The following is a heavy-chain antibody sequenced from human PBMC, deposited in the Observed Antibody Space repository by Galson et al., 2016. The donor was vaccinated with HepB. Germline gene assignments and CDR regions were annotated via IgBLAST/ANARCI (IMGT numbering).Heavy chain of an antibody. CDR1: GDTFSTYA. CDR3: ARDTMVRGAKMDY. Sequence: SVKVSCKASGDTFSTYAISWVRQTPGQGPEWMGGIIPIFGTTNYAQRFQGRVMITADGSTSTAYMELSSLRSEDTAVYYCARDTMVRGAKMDYWGQGTLVTVSS. V-gene: IGHV1-69*13. D-gene: IGHD3-10*01. CDR2: IIPIFGTT. J-gene: IGHJ4*02.